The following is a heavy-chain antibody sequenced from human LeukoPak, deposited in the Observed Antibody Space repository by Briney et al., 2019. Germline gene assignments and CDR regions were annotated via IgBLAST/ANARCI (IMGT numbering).Heavy chain of an antibody. CDR3: TEAHYDSSGSDY. Sequence: PGGSLRLSCAASGFTFSNAWMSWVRQAPGKGLEWVGRIKSKTDGGTTDYAAPVKGRFTISRDDSKNTLYLQMNSLKTEDTAVYYCTEAHYDSSGSDYWGQGTLVTASS. D-gene: IGHD3-22*01. J-gene: IGHJ4*02. V-gene: IGHV3-15*01. CDR2: IKSKTDGGTT. CDR1: GFTFSNAW.